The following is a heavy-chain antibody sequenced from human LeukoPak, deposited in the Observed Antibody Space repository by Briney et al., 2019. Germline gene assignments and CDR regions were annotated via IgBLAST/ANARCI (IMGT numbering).Heavy chain of an antibody. V-gene: IGHV3-30*04. Sequence: PGGSLRLSCSASGFTFSIYAMHWVRQTPDRGLEWVGFLSSDGRYDQYRKSVRGRFSISRDNSKNTLYLEMNSLTVDDTGVYYCAREGTYPDFWSGYFEYWGQGTLAIVSS. D-gene: IGHD3-3*01. J-gene: IGHJ4*02. CDR1: GFTFSIYA. CDR2: LSSDGRYD. CDR3: AREGTYPDFWSGYFEY.